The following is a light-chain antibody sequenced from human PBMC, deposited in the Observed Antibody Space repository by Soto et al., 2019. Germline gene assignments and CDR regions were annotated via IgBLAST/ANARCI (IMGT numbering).Light chain of an antibody. CDR2: EVN. J-gene: IGLJ1*01. Sequence: QSVLSQPASVSGSPGQSITISCTGTSSDVGFYNFVSWYQHLPGKAPKVILYEVNGRPSGISNRFSGSKSGNTASLTISGLQAEDEGDYYCSSFTSISTYVFGTGTKVTVL. V-gene: IGLV2-14*01. CDR1: SSDVGFYNF. CDR3: SSFTSISTYV.